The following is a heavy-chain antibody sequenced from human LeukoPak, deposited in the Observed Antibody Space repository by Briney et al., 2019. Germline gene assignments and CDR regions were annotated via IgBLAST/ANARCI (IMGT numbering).Heavy chain of an antibody. CDR3: ARDKNEGYYDFWSGQFDY. V-gene: IGHV3-21*04. J-gene: IGHJ4*02. CDR1: GFTFSSYS. Sequence: PGGSLRLSCAASGFTFSSYSMNWVRQAPGKGLEWVSSISSSSYIYYADSVKGRFTISRDNAKNSLYLQMNSLRAEDTAVYYCARDKNEGYYDFWSGQFDYWGQGTLVTVSS. CDR2: ISSSSYI. D-gene: IGHD3-3*01.